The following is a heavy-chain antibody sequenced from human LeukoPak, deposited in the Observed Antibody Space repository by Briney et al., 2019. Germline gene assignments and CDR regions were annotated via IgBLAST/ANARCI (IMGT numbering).Heavy chain of an antibody. CDR2: IYYSGST. CDR3: ARGVSHYFYPDY. CDR1: GGSISSYY. J-gene: IGHJ4*02. Sequence: SETLSLTCTVSGGSISSYYWSWIRQPPGEGLEWIGYIYYSGSTNYNPSLKSRVSISLDTSKNQFSLKLSSVTAADTAVYYCARGVSHYFYPDYWGQGALVTVSS. D-gene: IGHD2/OR15-2a*01. V-gene: IGHV4-59*01.